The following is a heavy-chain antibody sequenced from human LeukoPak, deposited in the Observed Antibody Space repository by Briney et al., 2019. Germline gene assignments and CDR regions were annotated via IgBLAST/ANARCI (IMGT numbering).Heavy chain of an antibody. CDR1: GGSIITRSYH. V-gene: IGHV4-39*01. CDR3: ARRSVAVENYFDY. CDR2: IYYSGST. J-gene: IGHJ4*02. Sequence: PSETLSLTCTVSGGSIITRSYHWGWIRQPPGKGLEWIGSIYYSGSTNYNPSLKSRVTIYVDTSKNQFSLRLTSVTAADTAVYYCARRSVAVENYFDYWGQGSLVTVSS. D-gene: IGHD6-19*01.